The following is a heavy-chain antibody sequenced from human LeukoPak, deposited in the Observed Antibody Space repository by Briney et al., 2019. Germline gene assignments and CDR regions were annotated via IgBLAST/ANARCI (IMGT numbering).Heavy chain of an antibody. J-gene: IGHJ4*02. D-gene: IGHD3-10*01. CDR2: IYYSGST. Sequence: SATLSLTCTVSGGSISSSSYYWGWLRQPPGKGLEWFGSIYYSGSTYYNPSLKSRVTISVDTSKNQFSLKLSSVTAADTAVYYCARMRYGSGSYYTPGGDYFDYWGQGTPVTVSS. CDR3: ARMRYGSGSYYTPGGDYFDY. CDR1: GGSISSSSYY. V-gene: IGHV4-39*01.